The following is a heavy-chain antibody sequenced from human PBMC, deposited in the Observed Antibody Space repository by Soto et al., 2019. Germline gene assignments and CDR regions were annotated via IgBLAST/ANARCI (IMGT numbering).Heavy chain of an antibody. V-gene: IGHV1-69*01. D-gene: IGHD6-19*01. CDR1: GGTFSSYA. Sequence: QVQLVQSGAEVKKPGSSVKVSCKASGGTFSSYAISWVRQAPGQGLEWMGGISPIFGTANYAQKFQGRVTITADESTSTAYMELSSLRSEDTAVYCCASPATVPWLAPVLFLADAFDIWGQGTMVTVSS. CDR2: ISPIFGTA. J-gene: IGHJ3*02. CDR3: ASPATVPWLAPVLFLADAFDI.